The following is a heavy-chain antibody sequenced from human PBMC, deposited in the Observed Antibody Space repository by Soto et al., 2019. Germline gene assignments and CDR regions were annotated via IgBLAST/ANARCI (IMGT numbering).Heavy chain of an antibody. CDR2: ISSSGSTI. V-gene: IGHV3-11*01. CDR1: GFTFSDYY. CDR3: ARDRWYATLAYCGGDCYWWFDP. Sequence: GGSLRLSCAASGFTFSDYYMSWIRQAPGKGLEWVSYISSSGSTIYYADSVKGRFIISRDNAKNSLYLQMNSLRAEDTAVYYCARDRWYATLAYCGGDCYWWFDPWGQGTLVTVSS. J-gene: IGHJ5*02. D-gene: IGHD2-21*02.